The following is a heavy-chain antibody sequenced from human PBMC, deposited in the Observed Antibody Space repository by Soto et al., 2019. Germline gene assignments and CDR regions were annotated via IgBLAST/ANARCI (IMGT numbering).Heavy chain of an antibody. J-gene: IGHJ3*02. CDR3: ARGWNLAPQDACDS. Sequence: QVQLVESGGGVVQPGRSLRLACAASGFIFTDFAFHWVRQAPGKGLEWVATISNDGRNRYYADSVKGRFTISRDNSKNPLYLERISLRAEDTAVYYCARGWNLAPQDACDSWGKGTMVAVSS. V-gene: IGHV3-30*04. CDR1: GFIFTDFA. D-gene: IGHD1-1*01. CDR2: ISNDGRNR.